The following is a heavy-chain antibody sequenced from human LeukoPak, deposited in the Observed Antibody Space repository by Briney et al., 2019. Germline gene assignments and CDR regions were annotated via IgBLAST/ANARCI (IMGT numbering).Heavy chain of an antibody. J-gene: IGHJ5*02. CDR2: IYYSGST. CDR3: ARVLGIAATSGWFDP. CDR1: GGSISSYY. V-gene: IGHV4-59*01. Sequence: PSETLSLTRTVSGGSISSYYWSWIRQPPGKGLEWIGYIYYSGSTNYNPSLKSRVTISVDTSKNQFSLKLSSVTAADTAVYYCARVLGIAATSGWFDPWGQGTLVTVSS. D-gene: IGHD6-13*01.